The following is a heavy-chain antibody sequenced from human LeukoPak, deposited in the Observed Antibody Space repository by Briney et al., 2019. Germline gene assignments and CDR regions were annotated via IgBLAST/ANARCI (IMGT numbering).Heavy chain of an antibody. V-gene: IGHV3-21*01. D-gene: IGHD3-10*01. CDR3: ATLGVRGAPYYFDY. J-gene: IGHJ4*02. CDR2: ISSSGYYI. Sequence: GGSLRLSCAASGFTFSSYSMNWVRQAPGKGLEWVSSISSSGYYIYYADSLKGRFTISRDNAKNSLYLQMNSLGAEDTAVYYCATLGVRGAPYYFDYWCQGTLVTVSS. CDR1: GFTFSSYS.